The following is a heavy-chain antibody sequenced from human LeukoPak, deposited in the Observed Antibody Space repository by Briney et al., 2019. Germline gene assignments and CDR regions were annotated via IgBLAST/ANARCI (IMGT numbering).Heavy chain of an antibody. V-gene: IGHV3-21*01. CDR3: ASALIAAAALDY. Sequence: GGSLRLSCAASGFTSCSYSMNWVRHAPGKGLEWVSSISSSSCSVYYADSVKGRCTNSRDNANNPLYLQMNSLRAEDTAVYYCASALIAAAALDYWGQGTLVTVSS. CDR2: ISSSSCSV. CDR1: GFTSCSYS. J-gene: IGHJ4*02. D-gene: IGHD6-13*01.